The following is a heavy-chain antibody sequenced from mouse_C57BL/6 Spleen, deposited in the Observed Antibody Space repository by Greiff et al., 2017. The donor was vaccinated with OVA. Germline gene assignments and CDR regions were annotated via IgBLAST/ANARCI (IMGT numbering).Heavy chain of an antibody. CDR1: GYAFSSYW. CDR3: ARGDLEGYFDY. Sequence: QVQLQQSGAELVKPGASVKISCKASGYAFSSYWMNWVKQRPGKGLEWIGQIYPGDGDTNYNGKFKGKATLTADKSSSTAYMQLSSLTSEDSAVYFCARGDLEGYFDYWGQGTTLTVSS. V-gene: IGHV1-80*01. J-gene: IGHJ2*01. CDR2: IYPGDGDT.